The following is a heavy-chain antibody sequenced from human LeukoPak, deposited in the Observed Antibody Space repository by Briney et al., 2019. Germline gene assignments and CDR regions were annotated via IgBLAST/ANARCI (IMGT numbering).Heavy chain of an antibody. Sequence: ASVKVSCMASGYTFTGYYMHWVRQAPGQGLEWMGRINPNSGGTNYAQKFQGRVTMTRDTSISTAYMELSRLRSDDTAVYYCARRPPYCSGGSCYSGAGGPSGYWGQGTLVTVSS. D-gene: IGHD2-15*01. CDR1: GYTFTGYY. J-gene: IGHJ4*02. V-gene: IGHV1-2*06. CDR2: INPNSGGT. CDR3: ARRPPYCSGGSCYSGAGGPSGY.